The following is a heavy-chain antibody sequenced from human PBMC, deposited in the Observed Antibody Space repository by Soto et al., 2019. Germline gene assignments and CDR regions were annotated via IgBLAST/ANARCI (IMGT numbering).Heavy chain of an antibody. V-gene: IGHV1-46*01. Sequence: GASVKFSCKASGYSFTGYYMHWVRQAPGQGLEWMGIINPSGGSTSYAQKFQGRVTMTRDTSTSTVYMELSSLRSEDTAVYYCARAIAVAGHGSGYWGQGTLVTVSS. J-gene: IGHJ4*02. CDR2: INPSGGST. CDR1: GYSFTGYY. D-gene: IGHD6-19*01. CDR3: ARAIAVAGHGSGY.